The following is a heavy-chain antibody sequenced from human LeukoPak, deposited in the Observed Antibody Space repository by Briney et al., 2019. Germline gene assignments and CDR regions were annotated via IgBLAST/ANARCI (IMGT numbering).Heavy chain of an antibody. J-gene: IGHJ3*01. CDR3: ARHEGHCTGGNCYSNAFDV. V-gene: IGHV4-59*08. Sequence: SETLSLTCSVSGGSISRYYWSWIRRPPGKGLESIGYIFHSGSTKYNPSLKSRVTISLDTSKQQFSLKLTSVTATDTAVYFCARHEGHCTGGNCYSNAFDVWGQGTMVTVSS. CDR1: GGSISRYY. D-gene: IGHD2-15*01. CDR2: IFHSGST.